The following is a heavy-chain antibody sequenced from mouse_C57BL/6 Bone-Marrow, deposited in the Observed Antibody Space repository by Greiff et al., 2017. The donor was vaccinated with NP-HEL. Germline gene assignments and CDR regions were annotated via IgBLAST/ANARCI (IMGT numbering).Heavy chain of an antibody. D-gene: IGHD1-1*01. Sequence: QVQLKQPGAELVKPGASVKLSCKASGYTFTSYWMHWVKQRPGQGLEWIGMIHPNSGSTNYNEKFKSKATLTVDKSSSTAYMQLSSLTSEDSAVYYGARDHYGSSFFDYWGQGTTLTVSS. J-gene: IGHJ2*01. CDR3: ARDHYGSSFFDY. CDR1: GYTFTSYW. CDR2: IHPNSGST. V-gene: IGHV1-64*01.